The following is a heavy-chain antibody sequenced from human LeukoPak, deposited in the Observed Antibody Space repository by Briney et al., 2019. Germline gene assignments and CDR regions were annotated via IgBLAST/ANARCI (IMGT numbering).Heavy chain of an antibody. V-gene: IGHV3-30*04. CDR2: ISYDGSNK. D-gene: IGHD3-10*01. CDR1: GFTFSSYA. J-gene: IGHJ6*03. CDR3: ARAPYGSGSYYTRGYMDV. Sequence: GGSLRLSCAASGFTFSSYAMHWVRQAPGKGLEWVAVISYDGSNKYYADSVKGRFTISRDSAKNSLYLQMNSLRAEDTAVYYCARAPYGSGSYYTRGYMDVWGKGTTVTISS.